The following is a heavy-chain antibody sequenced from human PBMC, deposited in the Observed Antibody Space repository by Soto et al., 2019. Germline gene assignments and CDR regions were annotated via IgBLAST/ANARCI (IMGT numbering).Heavy chain of an antibody. V-gene: IGHV3-9*01. CDR3: AKDRYSSSAYYYYGMDG. CDR2: ISGNSGSL. D-gene: IGHD5-18*01. CDR1: GFIFDDYA. Sequence: EVQLVESGGGLVQPGRSLRLSCAASGFIFDDYAMHWVRQAPGKGLEWVSVISGNSGSLGYADSVKGRFTISRDNAKNSLYLQMNSLRAEDTALYYCAKDRYSSSAYYYYGMDGWGQGTTVTGSS. J-gene: IGHJ6*02.